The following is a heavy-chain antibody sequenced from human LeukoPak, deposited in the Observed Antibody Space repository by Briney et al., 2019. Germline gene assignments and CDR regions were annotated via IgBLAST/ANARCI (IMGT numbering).Heavy chain of an antibody. Sequence: GGSLRLSCAASGFTFSSYAMSWVRQAPGKGLEWVSYISSSSSTIYYADSVKGRFTISRDNAKNSLYLQMNSLRAEDTAVYYCARDRLVVRGSIWFDPWGQGTLVTVSS. CDR2: ISSSSSTI. CDR1: GFTFSSYA. J-gene: IGHJ5*02. V-gene: IGHV3-48*04. CDR3: ARDRLVVRGSIWFDP. D-gene: IGHD3-10*01.